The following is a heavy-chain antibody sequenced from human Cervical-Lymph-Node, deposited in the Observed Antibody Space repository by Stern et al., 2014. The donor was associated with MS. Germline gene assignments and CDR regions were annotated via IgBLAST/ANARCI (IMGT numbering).Heavy chain of an antibody. Sequence: QVQLQESGPGLVKPSETLSLTCHVSGGSITRYYWNWIRQPPGKGLEWIGYIYSTGISNYNPSLKGRVTISVDKAKNQFSLRLVSVTAADTAVYYCARDRSTITARTFYYNGMDVWGQGTTVTVSS. V-gene: IGHV4-59*01. CDR1: GGSITRYY. D-gene: IGHD6-6*01. CDR2: IYSTGIS. CDR3: ARDRSTITARTFYYNGMDV. J-gene: IGHJ6*02.